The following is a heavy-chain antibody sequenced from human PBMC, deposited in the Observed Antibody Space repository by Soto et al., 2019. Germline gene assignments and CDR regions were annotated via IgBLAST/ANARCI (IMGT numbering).Heavy chain of an antibody. CDR3: ARPRASTDYFFYYGMDV. V-gene: IGHV3-30-3*01. CDR1: GFTFGSYA. J-gene: IGHJ6*02. CDR2: TSYVGSDK. Sequence: GGSLRLSCAASGFTFGSYAMHWVRQAPGKGLEWVSVTSYVGSDKYYADSVRGRFTISRGNSKNTLYLQMNSLGPEDTAVYYCARPRASTDYFFYYGMDVWGQGTAVTVSS.